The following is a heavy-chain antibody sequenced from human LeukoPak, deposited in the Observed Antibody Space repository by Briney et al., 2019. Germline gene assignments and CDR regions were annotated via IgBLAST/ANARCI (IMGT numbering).Heavy chain of an antibody. CDR2: ISSSSSTI. Sequence: GGSLRLSCAASGFTVSSNYMSWVRQAPGKGLEWVSYISSSSSTIYYADSVKGRFTISRDNAKNSLYLQMNSLRAEDTAVYYCARDLARNYDWAPNRGGDYWGQGTLVTVSS. J-gene: IGHJ4*02. V-gene: IGHV3-48*01. CDR1: GFTVSSNY. CDR3: ARDLARNYDWAPNRGGDY. D-gene: IGHD3-3*01.